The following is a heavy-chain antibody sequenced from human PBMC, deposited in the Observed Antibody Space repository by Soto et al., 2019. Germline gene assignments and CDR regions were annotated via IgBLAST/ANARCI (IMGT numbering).Heavy chain of an antibody. V-gene: IGHV1-18*01. Sequence: GASVKVSCKASGYTFTSYGISWVRQAPGQGLEWMGWISAYNGNTNYAQKLQGRVTMTTDTSTSTAYMELRSLRSDDTAVYYCATSSRQTGSNYYYYGMDVWGQGTTVTVSS. CDR3: ATSSRQTGSNYYYYGMDV. CDR1: GYTFTSYG. J-gene: IGHJ6*02. CDR2: ISAYNGNT.